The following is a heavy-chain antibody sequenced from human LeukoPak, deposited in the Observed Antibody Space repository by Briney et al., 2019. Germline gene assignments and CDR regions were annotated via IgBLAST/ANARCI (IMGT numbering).Heavy chain of an antibody. V-gene: IGHV3-11*06. Sequence: GGSLRLSCAASGFTFSDYYMSWIRQAPGEGLDWVSYTSSSGYTYYADSVKGRFTISRDNAKNSLYLQMNSLRAGDTAVYYCAKDGAADDFWSGYYVDSWGQGTLVTVSS. CDR2: TSSSGYT. J-gene: IGHJ4*02. CDR1: GFTFSDYY. CDR3: AKDGAADDFWSGYYVDS. D-gene: IGHD3-3*01.